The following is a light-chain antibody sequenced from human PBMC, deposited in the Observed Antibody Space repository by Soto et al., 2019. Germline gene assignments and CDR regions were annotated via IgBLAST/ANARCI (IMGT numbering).Light chain of an antibody. V-gene: IGLV1-40*01. J-gene: IGLJ3*02. Sequence: QSVLTQPPSVSGAPGQWVTISCTGSSSNIGAVYDVHWYQQLPGTAPKLLIYGNSNRPSGVPDRFSGSKSGTSASLAISGLQAEDEADYYCPSYDSSLSGKWVFGGGTKLTVL. CDR2: GNS. CDR1: SSNIGAVYD. CDR3: PSYDSSLSGKWV.